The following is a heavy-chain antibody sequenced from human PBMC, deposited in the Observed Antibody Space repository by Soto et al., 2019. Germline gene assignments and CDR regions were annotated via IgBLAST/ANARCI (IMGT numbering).Heavy chain of an antibody. Sequence: VASVKVSCKASGFTFTSSAMQWVRQARGQRLEWIGWIVVGSGNTNYAQKFQERVTITRDMSTSTAYMELSSLRSEDTAVYYCAAELCSSTSCYPPFDYWGQGTLVTVSS. CDR2: IVVGSGNT. J-gene: IGHJ4*02. CDR1: GFTFTSSA. CDR3: AAELCSSTSCYPPFDY. D-gene: IGHD2-2*01. V-gene: IGHV1-58*02.